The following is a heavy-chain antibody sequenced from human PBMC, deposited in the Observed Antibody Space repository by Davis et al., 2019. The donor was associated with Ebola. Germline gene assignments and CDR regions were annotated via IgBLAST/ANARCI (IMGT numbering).Heavy chain of an antibody. D-gene: IGHD2-2*01. J-gene: IGHJ4*02. V-gene: IGHV3-74*01. Sequence: PGGSLRLSCAASGFTFSSSAVHWVRQAPGKGLEWVSRINPDGSFTDYADSVKGRFSISRDSTSNTLYLQMNGLRAEDTAVYYCARSSYQPDYWGQGTLVTVSS. CDR3: ARSSYQPDY. CDR2: INPDGSFT. CDR1: GFTFSSSA.